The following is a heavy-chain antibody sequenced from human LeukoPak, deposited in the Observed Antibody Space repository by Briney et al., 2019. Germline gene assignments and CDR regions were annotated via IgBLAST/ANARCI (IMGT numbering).Heavy chain of an antibody. D-gene: IGHD4-17*01. V-gene: IGHV4-59*11. CDR3: ARDLVSVTKGFDI. CDR2: ISHIGRT. J-gene: IGHJ3*02. CDR1: GDSFSSHY. Sequence: PSETLSLTCAVSGDSFSSHYWTWIRQSTGTGLEWIGYISHIGRTNYNPSLKSRVTISIDTSKNQSSLKLRSVTAADTAVYYCARDLVSVTKGFDIWGQGTMVSVSS.